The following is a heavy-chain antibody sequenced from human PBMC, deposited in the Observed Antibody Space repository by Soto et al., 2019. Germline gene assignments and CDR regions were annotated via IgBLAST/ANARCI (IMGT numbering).Heavy chain of an antibody. CDR2: INAGNGNT. Sequence: GASVKVSCKASGYTFTSYAMHWVRQAPGQRLEWMGWINAGNGNTKYSQKFQGRVTIARDTSASTAYMELSSLRSEDTAVYYCARPSARTGSSLGYWGQGTLVTVSS. CDR1: GYTFTSYA. V-gene: IGHV1-3*01. CDR3: ARPSARTGSSLGY. J-gene: IGHJ4*02. D-gene: IGHD6-13*01.